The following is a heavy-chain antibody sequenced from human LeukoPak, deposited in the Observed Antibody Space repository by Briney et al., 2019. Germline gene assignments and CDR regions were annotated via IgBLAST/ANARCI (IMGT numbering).Heavy chain of an antibody. CDR1: GFTFSDRW. Sequence: GGSLRLSCAASGFTFSDRWMSWVRQAPGKGLEWVSVISYDGSNKYYADSVKGRFTISRDNSKNTLSLQMNSLRAEDTAVYYCARDGPPLLVTYPNWYFDLWGRGTLVTVSS. V-gene: IGHV3-30-3*01. CDR3: ARDGPPLLVTYPNWYFDL. CDR2: ISYDGSNK. D-gene: IGHD3-9*01. J-gene: IGHJ2*01.